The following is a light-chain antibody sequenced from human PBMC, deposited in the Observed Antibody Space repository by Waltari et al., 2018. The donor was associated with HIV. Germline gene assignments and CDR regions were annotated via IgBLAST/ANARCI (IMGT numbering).Light chain of an antibody. CDR2: DDN. Sequence: SYELTQPPSVSVSPGQTATITCSGDALPKRNAYWYQQRSGQAPGLVMYDDNKRPSGIPEGFSGSTSGTTATLTVSRAQVDDEADYYCYSTDTTGYERVFGGGTKLTVL. V-gene: IGLV3-10*01. J-gene: IGLJ3*02. CDR1: ALPKRN. CDR3: YSTDTTGYERV.